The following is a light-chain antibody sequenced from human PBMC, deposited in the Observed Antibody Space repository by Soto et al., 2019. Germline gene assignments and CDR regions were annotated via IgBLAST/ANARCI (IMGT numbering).Light chain of an antibody. Sequence: EIVLTQSPSTLSLSPGERATLSCRASQSVIANYLAWYQQKPGQAPRLLIYGATSRATGFPDRFSGSGSGTEFTLTISRLEPEDFAVYYCQQYANSPLTFGGGTKVEI. CDR3: QQYANSPLT. CDR1: QSVIANY. CDR2: GAT. J-gene: IGKJ4*01. V-gene: IGKV3-20*01.